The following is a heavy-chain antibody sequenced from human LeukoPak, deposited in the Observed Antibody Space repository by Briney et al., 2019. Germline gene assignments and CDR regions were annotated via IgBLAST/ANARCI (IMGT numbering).Heavy chain of an antibody. CDR2: SGNDGST. Sequence: GGSLRLSCAASGLTFSDQAMHWVRQAPGTGLEWVSLSGNDGSTYYADSVRGRFTISRDISKNSLYLEMSSLRTEDTALYHCASQTKYFSVSAGSYWGAFDLWGQGSMVTVSS. CDR3: ASQTKYFSVSAGSYWGAFDL. J-gene: IGHJ3*01. CDR1: GLTFSDQA. V-gene: IGHV3-43*02. D-gene: IGHD3-10*01.